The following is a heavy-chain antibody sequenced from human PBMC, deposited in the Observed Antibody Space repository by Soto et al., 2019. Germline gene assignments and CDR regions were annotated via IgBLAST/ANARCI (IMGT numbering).Heavy chain of an antibody. CDR1: GFSVGGNY. CDR3: ARGPNSDC. D-gene: IGHD2-21*01. J-gene: IGHJ4*02. V-gene: IGHV3-53*01. CDR2: TYSGGNP. Sequence: GGSLRLSCAASGFSVGGNYMSWVRQAPGKGLECVSLTYSGGNPYYANSVKGRFTLSRDNSKNTLYLQMNSLRVEDTAVYFCARGPNSDCWGQGTLVTVSS.